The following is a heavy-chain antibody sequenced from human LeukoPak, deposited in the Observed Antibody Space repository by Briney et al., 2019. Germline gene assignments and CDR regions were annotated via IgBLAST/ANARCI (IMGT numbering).Heavy chain of an antibody. D-gene: IGHD1-26*01. CDR3: ARDRRKISGSYDNWFDP. CDR2: ISTSGST. CDR1: GGSFINYY. J-gene: IGHJ5*02. Sequence: SETLSLTCTVSGGSFINYYWNWIRQPAGKALEWIGRISTSGSTNYNPSVNTRVTMSIDTSKNQFSLKLRSVTAADTAVYYCARDRRKISGSYDNWFDPWGQGTLVTVSS. V-gene: IGHV4-4*07.